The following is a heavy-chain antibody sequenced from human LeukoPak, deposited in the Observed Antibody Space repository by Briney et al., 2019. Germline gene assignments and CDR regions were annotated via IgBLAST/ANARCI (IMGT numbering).Heavy chain of an antibody. Sequence: PGRSLRLSCAASGFTFDDYAMHWVRQAPGKGLEWVSGISWNSGSIGYADSVKGRFTISRDNAKNSLYLQMNSLRAEDTALYYCAKGPLADYYYYGMDVWGQGTTVTVSS. CDR3: AKGPLADYYYYGMDV. D-gene: IGHD2-15*01. CDR1: GFTFDDYA. V-gene: IGHV3-9*01. J-gene: IGHJ6*02. CDR2: ISWNSGSI.